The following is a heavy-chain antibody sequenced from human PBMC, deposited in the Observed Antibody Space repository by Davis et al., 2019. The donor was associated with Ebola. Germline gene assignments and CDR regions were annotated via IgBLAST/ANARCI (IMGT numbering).Heavy chain of an antibody. CDR1: GFTFSAYG. CDR2: ISFDGNNK. CDR3: ARDLLVATLDY. Sequence: PGGSLRLSCAASGFTFSAYGMHWVRQPPGKGLEWVAVISFDGNNKNYADSVKGRFTVSRDNSKSRLYLQINSLRREDTAVYYCARDLLVATLDYWGQGTLVTVSS. J-gene: IGHJ4*02. V-gene: IGHV3-30*03. D-gene: IGHD5-12*01.